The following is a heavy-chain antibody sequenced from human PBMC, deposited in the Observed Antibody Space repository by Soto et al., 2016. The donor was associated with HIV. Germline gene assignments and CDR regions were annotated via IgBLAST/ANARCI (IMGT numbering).Heavy chain of an antibody. Sequence: QVHLVQSGAEVKRPGSSVKVSCKASGGGFSSYGLGWVRQAPGQGLEWMGSLIPVFGTPKISQKFQGRVIISADDSSKTAYMELSSLTSDDTAVYYCARDKGTYYDIMTGAFDSWGQGTLVTVSS. CDR2: LIPVFGTP. CDR3: ARDKGTYYDIMTGAFDS. V-gene: IGHV1-69*13. CDR1: GGGFSSYG. J-gene: IGHJ4*02. D-gene: IGHD3-9*01.